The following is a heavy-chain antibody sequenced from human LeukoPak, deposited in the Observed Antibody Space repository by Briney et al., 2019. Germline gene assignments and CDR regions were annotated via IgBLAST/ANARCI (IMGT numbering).Heavy chain of an antibody. CDR1: GYTFTGYY. D-gene: IGHD3-22*01. J-gene: IGHJ4*02. Sequence: APVKVSCKASGYTFTGYYMHWVRQAPGQGLEWMGWINPNSGGTNYAQKFQGRVTMTRDTSISTAYMELSRLRSDDTAVYYCARDIYYYDSSGVDYWGQGTLVTVSS. V-gene: IGHV1-2*02. CDR2: INPNSGGT. CDR3: ARDIYYYDSSGVDY.